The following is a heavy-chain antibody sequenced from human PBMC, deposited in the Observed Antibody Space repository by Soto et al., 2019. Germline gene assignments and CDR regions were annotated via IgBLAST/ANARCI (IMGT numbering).Heavy chain of an antibody. CDR2: LSFDRSNE. V-gene: IGHV3-30-3*01. CDR1: GFNFGHYA. Sequence: QVQLVESGGGVVQPGRSLRLSCSASGFNFGHYAMHWVRQAPGKGLEWVAALSFDRSNEYYADSLRGRFTISRDNSKNTPYLQMNSLRAEDTAVYYCARVEYSFGTPFLDYWGQGTLVTVSS. D-gene: IGHD3-16*01. J-gene: IGHJ4*02. CDR3: ARVEYSFGTPFLDY.